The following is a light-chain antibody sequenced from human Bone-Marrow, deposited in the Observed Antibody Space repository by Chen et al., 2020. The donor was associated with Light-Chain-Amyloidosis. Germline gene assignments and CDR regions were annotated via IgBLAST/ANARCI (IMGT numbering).Light chain of an antibody. CDR3: QQSYSTPLT. Sequence: DIQMTQYPSSLSASVGDRVTITCRASQSISSYLNWYQQKPGKAPKLLIYAASSLQSGVPSRFSGSGSGTDFTLTISSLQPEDFATYYCQQSYSTPLTLGGGTKVEIK. J-gene: IGKJ4*01. CDR1: QSISSY. V-gene: IGKV1-39*01. CDR2: AAS.